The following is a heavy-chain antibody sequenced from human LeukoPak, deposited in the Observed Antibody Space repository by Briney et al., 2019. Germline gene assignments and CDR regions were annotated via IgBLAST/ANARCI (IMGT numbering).Heavy chain of an antibody. V-gene: IGHV4-59*12. D-gene: IGHD6-19*01. J-gene: IGHJ4*02. CDR1: GGSITSYY. CDR3: ARGQAVAGPFDY. Sequence: SETLSLTCTVSGGSITSYYWSWSWIRQPPGKGLEWIAYIYYSGSTNQNPSLKSRVTISVDKSKNQFSLKLSSVTAADTAVYYCARGQAVAGPFDYWGQGTLVTVSS. CDR2: IYYSGST.